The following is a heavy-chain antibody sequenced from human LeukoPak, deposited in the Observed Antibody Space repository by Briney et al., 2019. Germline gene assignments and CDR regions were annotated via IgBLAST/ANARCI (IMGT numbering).Heavy chain of an antibody. Sequence: GGSLRLSCAASGFTFSSYGMHWVRQAPGKGLVWVSSINSDGSSTSYADSVRGRFTISRDNAKNKLYLQMNSLRAEDTAVFYCARAEYYYDSSGYYPRYYNYYYMDVWGKGTTVTVSS. D-gene: IGHD3-22*01. CDR3: ARAEYYYDSSGYYPRYYNYYYMDV. CDR2: INSDGSST. CDR1: GFTFSSYG. J-gene: IGHJ6*03. V-gene: IGHV3-74*01.